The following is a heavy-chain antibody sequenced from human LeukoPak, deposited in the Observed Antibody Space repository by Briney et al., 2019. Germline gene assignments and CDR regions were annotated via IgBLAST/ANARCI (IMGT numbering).Heavy chain of an antibody. D-gene: IGHD1-1*01. CDR1: GFTFSTYW. V-gene: IGHV3-7*04. CDR3: ARDSPGYLAYDS. CDR2: IKEVGSAT. J-gene: IGHJ4*02. Sequence: GGSLRLSCAASGFTFSTYWMTWVRQAPGKGPEWVANIKEVGSATYYVDSVKGRFTISRDNAKKSLYLQMNSLRAEDTAVYYCARDSPGYLAYDSWGQGTLVTVSS.